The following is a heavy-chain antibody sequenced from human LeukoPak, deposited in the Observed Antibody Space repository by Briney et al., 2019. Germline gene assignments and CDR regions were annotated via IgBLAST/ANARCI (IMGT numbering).Heavy chain of an antibody. CDR3: ASTQDVVVPAADGY. CDR1: GYTFTGYY. D-gene: IGHD2-2*01. V-gene: IGHV1-2*06. CDR2: INPNSGGT. Sequence: ASVKVSCKASGYTFTGYYMHWVRQAPGQGLEWMGRINPNSGGTNYAQKFQGRVTITTDESTSTAYMELSSLRSEDTAVYYCASTQDVVVPAADGYWGQGTLVTVSS. J-gene: IGHJ4*02.